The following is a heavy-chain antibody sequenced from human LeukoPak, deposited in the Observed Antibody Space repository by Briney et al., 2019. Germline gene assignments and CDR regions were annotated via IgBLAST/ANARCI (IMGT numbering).Heavy chain of an antibody. CDR2: FDYSGST. CDR3: AREHTIFGVVIIPVGQRLEKYNWFDP. CDR1: GGSISSRPYY. D-gene: IGHD3-3*01. J-gene: IGHJ5*02. V-gene: IGHV4-39*02. Sequence: DPSETLSLTCTVSGGSISSRPYYWGWIRQPPGKGLEWLGSFDYSGSTYYKPSLKSRVTISVDTSKNQFSLKLSSVTAADTAVYYCAREHTIFGVVIIPVGQRLEKYNWFDPWGQGTLVTVSS.